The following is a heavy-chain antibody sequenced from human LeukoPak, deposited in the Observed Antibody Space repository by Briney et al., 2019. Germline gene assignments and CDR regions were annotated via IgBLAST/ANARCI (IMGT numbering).Heavy chain of an antibody. Sequence: SETLSLTCTVSGGSISSYYWSWIRQPAGKGLEGIGRIYTSGSTNYNPSLKSRATMSVDTSKNQFSLKLSSVTAADTAVYYCARDLGVVPAAIHYYMDVWGKGTTVTVSS. D-gene: IGHD2-2*01. CDR3: ARDLGVVPAAIHYYMDV. V-gene: IGHV4-4*07. CDR2: IYTSGST. CDR1: GGSISSYY. J-gene: IGHJ6*03.